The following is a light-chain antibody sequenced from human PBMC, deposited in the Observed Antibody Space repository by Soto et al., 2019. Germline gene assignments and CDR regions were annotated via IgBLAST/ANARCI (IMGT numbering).Light chain of an antibody. CDR3: QQDGSSPLT. Sequence: EIVLTQSPGTLSLSPGERATLSCRASQSVSSNYLAWYQQKPGQAPRLLIYGASSRATGIPDRFSGSGSGTDFPLTISRLEPEDCAVYHCQQDGSSPLTFGGGTKVEIK. V-gene: IGKV3-20*01. CDR2: GAS. CDR1: QSVSSNY. J-gene: IGKJ4*01.